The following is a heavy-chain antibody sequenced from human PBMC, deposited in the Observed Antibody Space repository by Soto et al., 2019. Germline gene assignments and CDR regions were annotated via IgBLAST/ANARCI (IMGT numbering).Heavy chain of an antibody. D-gene: IGHD5-12*01. V-gene: IGHV4-30-4*01. CDR2: IYYSGST. CDR3: AREVGLVAARFDY. Sequence: SETLSLTCTVSGGSISSGDYYWSWIRQPPGKGLEWIGYIYYSGSTYYNPSLKSRVTISVDTSKNQFSLKLSSVTAADTAVYYCAREVGLVAARFDYWGQGTLLTVSS. J-gene: IGHJ4*02. CDR1: GGSISSGDYY.